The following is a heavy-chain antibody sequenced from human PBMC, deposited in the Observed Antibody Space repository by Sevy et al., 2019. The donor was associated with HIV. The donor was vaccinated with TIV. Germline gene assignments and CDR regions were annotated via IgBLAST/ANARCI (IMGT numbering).Heavy chain of an antibody. J-gene: IGHJ4*02. CDR2: ISGSGGTT. CDR3: EGIATAGMDY. Sequence: GGSLRLSCTASGFTFRSYVMTWVRQAPGKGLEWVSTISGSGGTTYYADSVKGRFTISRDNSKNTLDLQINSLRAEDTAVYYCEGIATAGMDYWGQGTLVTVSS. CDR1: GFTFRSYV. D-gene: IGHD6-13*01. V-gene: IGHV3-23*01.